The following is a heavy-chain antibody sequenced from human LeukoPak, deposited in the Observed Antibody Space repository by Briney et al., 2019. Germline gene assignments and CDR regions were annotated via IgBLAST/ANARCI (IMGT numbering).Heavy chain of an antibody. CDR1: GYTFTSFG. CDR3: ARAQYCSRGNCYDLDY. V-gene: IGHV1-18*01. Sequence: GASVKVSCKASGYTFTSFGISWVRQAPGQGLEWMGWISANNPNTDYAPKFQGRVTMTTDTSTSTAYMEPRSLRSDDTAVFYCARAQYCSRGNCYDLDYWGQGTLVTVSS. D-gene: IGHD2-15*01. CDR2: ISANNPNT. J-gene: IGHJ4*02.